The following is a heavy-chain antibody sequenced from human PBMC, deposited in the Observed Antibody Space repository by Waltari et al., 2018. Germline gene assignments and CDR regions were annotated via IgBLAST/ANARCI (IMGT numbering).Heavy chain of an antibody. V-gene: IGHV1-69*01. CDR1: GGTFSSYA. J-gene: IGHJ5*02. CDR2: IIPIFGTA. D-gene: IGHD2-2*01. Sequence: QVQLVQSGAAVKKPGSSVKVSCKAAGGTFSSYAISWVRQTPGQGLEWMGGIIPIFGTANYAQKFQGRVTITADESTSTAYMELSSLRSEDTAVYYCARVYCSSTSCHTGRFDPWGQGTLVTVSS. CDR3: ARVYCSSTSCHTGRFDP.